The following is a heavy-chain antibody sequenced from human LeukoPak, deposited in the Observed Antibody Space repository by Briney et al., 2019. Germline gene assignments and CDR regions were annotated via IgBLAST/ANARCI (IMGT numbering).Heavy chain of an antibody. CDR2: IYPGDSDT. V-gene: IGHV5-51*01. CDR3: ARISRDGYNDSYYYYMDV. J-gene: IGHJ6*03. Sequence: GESLMISCKGSGYSFTSYLIGWVRQMPGKGLEWMGIIYPGDSDTRYSPSFQGQVTISADKSMRTAYLQWSSLKASDIAMYYCARISRDGYNDSYYYYMDVWGKGTPVTVSS. D-gene: IGHD5-24*01. CDR1: GYSFTSYL.